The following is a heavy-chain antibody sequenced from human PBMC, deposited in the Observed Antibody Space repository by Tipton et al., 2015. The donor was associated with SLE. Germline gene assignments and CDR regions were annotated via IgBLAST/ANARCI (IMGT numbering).Heavy chain of an antibody. Sequence: SGFIFSSNGMHWVRQAPGKGLEWVAFIRYDGSNKYSADSVKGRFTISRDNSKNTLYLQMNSLRAEDTAVYYCAGIYDFWGGYQGGFDYWGQGTLVTVSS. CDR1: GFIFSSNG. D-gene: IGHD3-3*01. J-gene: IGHJ4*02. CDR2: IRYDGSNK. V-gene: IGHV3-30*02. CDR3: AGIYDFWGGYQGGFDY.